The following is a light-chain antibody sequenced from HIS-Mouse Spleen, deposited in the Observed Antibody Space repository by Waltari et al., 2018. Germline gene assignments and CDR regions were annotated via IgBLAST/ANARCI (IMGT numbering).Light chain of an antibody. CDR3: QQLNSYPPT. CDR2: AAS. J-gene: IGKJ1*01. CDR1: QGISSY. Sequence: DIQLTQSPSSLSASVGDRVTITCRVSQGISSYLAWYQQKPGKAPKLLIYAASTLQSGVPSRFSGSGSGTEFTLTISSLQPEDFATYYCQQLNSYPPTFGQGTKVEIK. V-gene: IGKV1-9*01.